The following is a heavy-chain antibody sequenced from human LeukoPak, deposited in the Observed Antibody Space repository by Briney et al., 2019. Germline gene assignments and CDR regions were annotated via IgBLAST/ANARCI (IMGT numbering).Heavy chain of an antibody. CDR2: IYYSGST. J-gene: IGHJ4*02. D-gene: IGHD6-13*01. CDR1: GGSISSYY. CDR3: ARANRYSSSWYFDY. V-gene: IGHV4-59*01. Sequence: PSETLSLTCTVSGGSISSYYWSWIRQPPGKGLEWIGYIYYSGSTNYNPSLKSRVTISVGTSKNQFSLKLSSVTAADTAVYYCARANRYSSSWYFDYWGKETLVTVSS.